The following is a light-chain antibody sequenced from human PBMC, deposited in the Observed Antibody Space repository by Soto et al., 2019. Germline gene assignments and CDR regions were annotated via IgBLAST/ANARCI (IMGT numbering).Light chain of an antibody. CDR3: QQYGSSIIT. CDR1: QSVSSSY. Sequence: ELVLTQSPGTLSLSPGERATLSCRASQSVSSSYLAWYQQKPGQAPRLLIYGASSRATGIPDRFSGSGSGTDFTLTISRLETEDFAVYYCQQYGSSIITFGQGTRVEIK. CDR2: GAS. J-gene: IGKJ5*01. V-gene: IGKV3-20*01.